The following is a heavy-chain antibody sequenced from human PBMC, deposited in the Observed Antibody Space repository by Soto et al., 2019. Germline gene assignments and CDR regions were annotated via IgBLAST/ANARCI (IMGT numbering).Heavy chain of an antibody. D-gene: IGHD6-19*01. J-gene: IGHJ4*02. Sequence: GASVKVSCKASGGTFSTYTITWVRQAPGQGLEWMGRIIPILGIANYAQKFQGRVTITADKSTSTAYMELSSLRSEDTAVYYCARGLYSSGWFDRDYWGQGTLVTV. CDR1: GGTFSTYT. CDR2: IIPILGIA. CDR3: ARGLYSSGWFDRDY. V-gene: IGHV1-69*02.